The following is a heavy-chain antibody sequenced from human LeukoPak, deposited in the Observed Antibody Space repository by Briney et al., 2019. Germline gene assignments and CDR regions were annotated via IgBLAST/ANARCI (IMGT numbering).Heavy chain of an antibody. CDR1: GGSISSSSSY. CDR2: IYYSGSS. CDR3: ARHRSGWLQSSFDY. Sequence: SETLSLTCSVSGGSISSSSSYWGWVRQPPGKGLEWIGSIYYSGSSFDNPALKSRVTISVDTSKNQFSLKLSSVTAADTAVYYCARHRSGWLQSSFDYWGQGTLVTVSS. D-gene: IGHD5-24*01. V-gene: IGHV4-39*01. J-gene: IGHJ4*02.